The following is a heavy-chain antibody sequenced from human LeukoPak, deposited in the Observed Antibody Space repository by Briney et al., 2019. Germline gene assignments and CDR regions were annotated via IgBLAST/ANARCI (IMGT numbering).Heavy chain of an antibody. J-gene: IGHJ4*02. D-gene: IGHD3-10*01. Sequence: GGSLRLSCAASGFKFSSYAITWVRQAPGKGLEWVSSISGSGGSTYYADSVKGRFTISRDNSKNTLYLQMNSLRAEDTAVYYCAKVHDYGSGRLGYWGQGTLVTVSS. V-gene: IGHV3-23*01. CDR2: ISGSGGST. CDR1: GFKFSSYA. CDR3: AKVHDYGSGRLGY.